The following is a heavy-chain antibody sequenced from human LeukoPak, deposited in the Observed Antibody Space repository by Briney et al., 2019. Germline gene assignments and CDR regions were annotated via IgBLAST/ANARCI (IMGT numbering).Heavy chain of an antibody. CDR3: AKGSRLREGGSYRF. V-gene: IGHV1-69*06. J-gene: IGHJ4*02. CDR1: RGIFTSYA. CDR2: IIPIFGSA. D-gene: IGHD1-26*01. Sequence: SAKVSCKAPRGIFTSYAINWVRHAPRQGLGWMGRIIPIFGSANYAQNLQGRVTITADKSTRTAYMELSSLRSEDTALYCCAKGSRLREGGSYRFWGQGTLVTVSS.